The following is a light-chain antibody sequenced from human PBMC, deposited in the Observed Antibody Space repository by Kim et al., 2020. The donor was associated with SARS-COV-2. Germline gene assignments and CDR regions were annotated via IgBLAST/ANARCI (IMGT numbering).Light chain of an antibody. Sequence: KATTISCGGNKIEVISVVWYQQKPGRAAVLVIHFGSNRPSGIPAGFSGAKTGGTAALTISRAEGGDEADYYCQVSDSSSDQYVVFGGGTKLTVL. CDR2: FGS. CDR3: QVSDSSSDQYVV. J-gene: IGLJ2*01. V-gene: IGLV3-21*04. CDR1: KIEVIS.